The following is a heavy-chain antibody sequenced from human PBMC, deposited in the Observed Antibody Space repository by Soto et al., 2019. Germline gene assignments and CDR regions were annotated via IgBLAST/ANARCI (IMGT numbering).Heavy chain of an antibody. Sequence: QAGGSLRLSCAASGFTVTYSFMSWVRQAPGKGLEWVSIIYSGGNTYYADFVKGRFTISRDNSKNTLYLQMNSLRAEDTAVYYCARGGGSYSNWFDPWGQGSLVTGSS. D-gene: IGHD1-26*01. CDR2: IYSGGNT. CDR1: GFTVTYSF. V-gene: IGHV3-53*01. J-gene: IGHJ5*02. CDR3: ARGGGSYSNWFDP.